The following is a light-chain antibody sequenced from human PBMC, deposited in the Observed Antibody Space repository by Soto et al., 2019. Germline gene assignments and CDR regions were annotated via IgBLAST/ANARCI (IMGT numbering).Light chain of an antibody. J-gene: IGKJ4*01. CDR2: AAS. CDR1: QDIKNY. Sequence: DIQMTQSPSSLSASVGDTVTITCRASQDIKNYLAWFQQKPGQAPKSLIFAASSLQSGAPSKFIGSGSGTDFTLTISSLQAEDVATYGRQQYHSYPLSFVGGTKVDIK. V-gene: IGKV1-16*02. CDR3: QQYHSYPLS.